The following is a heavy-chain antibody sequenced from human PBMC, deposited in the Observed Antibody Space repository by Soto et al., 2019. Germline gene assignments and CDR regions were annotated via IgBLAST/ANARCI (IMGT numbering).Heavy chain of an antibody. CDR2: VFHTGTT. CDR1: GDSVSSPYY. CDR3: ARSAGWYAIHA. D-gene: IGHD6-19*01. J-gene: IGHJ5*02. Sequence: QVQLQESGPGLVKPSGTLSLTCAVSGDSVSSPYYWCWVRQPPGKGLEWIGEVFHTGTTSYNPSLRSRVTISMDTSINQFSLDLSSVTAAHTAVYYCARSAGWYAIHAWGPGTRVIVSS. V-gene: IGHV4-4*02.